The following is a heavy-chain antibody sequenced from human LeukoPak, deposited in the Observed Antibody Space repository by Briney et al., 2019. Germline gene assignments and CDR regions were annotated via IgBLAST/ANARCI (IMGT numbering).Heavy chain of an antibody. Sequence: PGGSLRLSCAASGFTFSSYEMNRVRQAPGKGLEWVSYISSSGSTIYYADSVKGRFTISRDNAKNSLYLQMNSLRAEDTAVYYCARAASITIFGVALGFDPWGQGTLVTVSS. V-gene: IGHV3-48*03. CDR2: ISSSGSTI. CDR1: GFTFSSYE. J-gene: IGHJ5*02. CDR3: ARAASITIFGVALGFDP. D-gene: IGHD3-3*01.